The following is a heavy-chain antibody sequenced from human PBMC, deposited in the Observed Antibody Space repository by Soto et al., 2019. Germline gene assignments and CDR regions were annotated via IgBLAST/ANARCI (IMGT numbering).Heavy chain of an antibody. Sequence: QVQLVQSGAEVKKPGASVKVSCKASGYTFTGYSVGWVRKAPGQGLEWMGWISAYSGDTYYTQRFQDRLTMTTDASTSTAYMELRSLRSDDTAVYYCARPSGSYGDYAWSLKYWGQGTLVTVSS. D-gene: IGHD4-17*01. V-gene: IGHV1-18*01. CDR1: GYTFTGYS. J-gene: IGHJ4*02. CDR2: ISAYSGDT. CDR3: ARPSGSYGDYAWSLKY.